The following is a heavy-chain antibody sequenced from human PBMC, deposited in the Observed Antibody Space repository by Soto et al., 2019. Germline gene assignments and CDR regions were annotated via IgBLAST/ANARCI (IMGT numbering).Heavy chain of an antibody. Sequence: GGSLRLSCAASGFTFRSYWMTWVRQAPGKGLEWVANIKLDGSEKYYVDSVKGRFTISRDNAKNSLFLQMNSLRAEDTAVYYCARPHCSSSTSCYFYFDYWGQGALVTVSS. J-gene: IGHJ4*02. CDR1: GFTFRSYW. CDR2: IKLDGSEK. CDR3: ARPHCSSSTSCYFYFDY. D-gene: IGHD2-2*01. V-gene: IGHV3-7*01.